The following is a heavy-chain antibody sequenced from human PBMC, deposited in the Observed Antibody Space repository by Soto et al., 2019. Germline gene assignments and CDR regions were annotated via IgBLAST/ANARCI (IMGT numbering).Heavy chain of an antibody. CDR2: ISYDGSNK. CDR3: ARGTELLHRMGFLFDY. D-gene: IGHD1-26*01. V-gene: IGHV3-30*03. Sequence: SLRLSCAASGFTFSSYGMHWVRQAPGKGLEWVAVISYDGSNKYYADSVKGRFTISRDNSKNTLYLQMNSLRAEDTALYYCARGTELLHRMGFLFDYWGQGTLVTVSS. CDR1: GFTFSSYG. J-gene: IGHJ4*01.